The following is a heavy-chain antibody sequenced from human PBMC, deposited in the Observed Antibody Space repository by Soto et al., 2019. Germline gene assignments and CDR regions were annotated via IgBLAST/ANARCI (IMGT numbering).Heavy chain of an antibody. CDR3: ARSIAARRFDY. D-gene: IGHD6-6*01. J-gene: IGHJ4*02. Sequence: SETLSLTCTVSGGSISSSSYYWGWIRQPPGKGLEWIGSIYYSGSTYYNPSLKSRVTISVDTSKNQFSLKLSSVTAADTAVYYCARSIAARRFDYWGQGTLVTVP. CDR2: IYYSGST. CDR1: GGSISSSSYY. V-gene: IGHV4-39*01.